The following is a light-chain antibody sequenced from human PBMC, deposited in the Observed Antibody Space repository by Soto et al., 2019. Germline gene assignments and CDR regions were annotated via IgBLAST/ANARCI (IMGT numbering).Light chain of an antibody. V-gene: IGKV1-13*02. Sequence: AIQLTQSPSSLSASVGDRVTITCRASQGITSALAWYQQKPGKTPKLLIYDASSLESGVPSRFSGSGSGIDLALTISRLHPEDFATYYCQQFNSYPRTFGQGTKLEIK. J-gene: IGKJ2*01. CDR2: DAS. CDR1: QGITSA. CDR3: QQFNSYPRT.